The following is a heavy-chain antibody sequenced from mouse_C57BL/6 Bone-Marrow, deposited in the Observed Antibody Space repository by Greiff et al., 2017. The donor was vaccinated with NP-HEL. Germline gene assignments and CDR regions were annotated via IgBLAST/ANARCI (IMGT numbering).Heavy chain of an antibody. CDR2: ISGGGGNT. CDR1: GFTFSSYT. V-gene: IGHV5-9*01. J-gene: IGHJ2*01. CDR3: ARLIYFDY. Sequence: VQLKESGGGLVKPGGSLKLSCAASGFTFSSYTMSWVRQTPEKRLEWVATISGGGGNTYYPDSVKGRFTISRDNAKNTLYLQMSSLRSEDTALYYCARLIYFDYWGQGTTLTVSS.